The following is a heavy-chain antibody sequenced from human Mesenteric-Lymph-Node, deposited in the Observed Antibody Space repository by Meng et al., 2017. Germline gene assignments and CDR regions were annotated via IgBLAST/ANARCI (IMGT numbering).Heavy chain of an antibody. CDR2: IYYSGST. J-gene: IGHJ2*01. CDR1: GGSISSGGYY. Sequence: QVQLQESGPGLVKPSQTLSLTCTVSGGSISSGGYYWSWIRQHPGKGLEWIGYIYYSGSTYYNPSLRSRITISVDTSKNQFSLRLRSVTAADTAVYYCARVGWRQWSFDLWGRGTLVTVSS. D-gene: IGHD5-18*01. V-gene: IGHV4-30-4*08. CDR3: ARVGWRQWSFDL.